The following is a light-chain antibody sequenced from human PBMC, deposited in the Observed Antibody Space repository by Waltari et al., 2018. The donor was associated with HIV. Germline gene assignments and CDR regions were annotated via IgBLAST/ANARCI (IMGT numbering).Light chain of an antibody. CDR3: SSYTNSDTRV. CDR2: DVS. Sequence: QSALTQPASVSGSPGQSITISCTGTSSDIGRYKFVSWYQQHPGKAPKLMIYDVSNRAPGVSNRFSGSKAGDPASLTISGLQAEDEADYYCSSYTNSDTRVFGTGTKVTVL. CDR1: SSDIGRYKF. V-gene: IGLV2-14*03. J-gene: IGLJ1*01.